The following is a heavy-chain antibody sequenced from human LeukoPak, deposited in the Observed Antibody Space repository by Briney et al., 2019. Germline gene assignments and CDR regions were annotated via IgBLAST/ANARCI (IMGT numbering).Heavy chain of an antibody. CDR3: ARGAKRQKLVPPQRYYYYMDV. CDR1: GGSFSGYY. D-gene: IGHD6-13*01. CDR2: INHSEGT. J-gene: IGHJ6*03. Sequence: SETLSLTCAVYGGSFSGYYWSWIRQPPGKGLEWIGEINHSEGTNYNPSLKSRVTISVDTSKNQFSLKLRSVTATDTAVYYCARGAKRQKLVPPQRYYYYMDVWDKGTTVTASS. V-gene: IGHV4-34*01.